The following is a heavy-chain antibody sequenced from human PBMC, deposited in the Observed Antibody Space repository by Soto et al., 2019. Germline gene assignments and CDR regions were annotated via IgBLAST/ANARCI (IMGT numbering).Heavy chain of an antibody. D-gene: IGHD4-4*01. V-gene: IGHV4-31*03. CDR3: ARQYDNSIPSWFDP. CDR2: IHYSGST. CDR1: GGSISSGGYY. Sequence: QVQLQESGPGLVKPSQTLSLTCTVSGGSISSGGYYWSWIRQHPGKGLEWIGYIHYSGSTSYNPSLKSRITMSADTSTNQFSLRLTSVTAADTAVYYCARQYDNSIPSWFDPWGQGTLVTVSS. J-gene: IGHJ5*02.